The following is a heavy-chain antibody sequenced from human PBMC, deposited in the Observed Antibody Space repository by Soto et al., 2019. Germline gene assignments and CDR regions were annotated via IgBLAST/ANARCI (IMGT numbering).Heavy chain of an antibody. CDR2: ISYDGTNK. V-gene: IGHV3-30*18. D-gene: IGHD2-21*02. CDR3: AKAVPPFVVVTASDY. Sequence: GGSLRLSCAASGFTFRNFGMHLVRQAPGKGLEWVAVISYDGTNKYYADSVKGRFTISRDNSKNTLYLQINSLRAEDTAVYYCAKAVPPFVVVTASDYWGQGTLVTVSS. J-gene: IGHJ4*02. CDR1: GFTFRNFG.